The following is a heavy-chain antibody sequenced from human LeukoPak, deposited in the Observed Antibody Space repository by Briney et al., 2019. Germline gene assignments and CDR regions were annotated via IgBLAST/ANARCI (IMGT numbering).Heavy chain of an antibody. D-gene: IGHD2/OR15-2a*01. CDR3: VSFYETY. V-gene: IGHV3-74*01. CDR1: GNYW. Sequence: PGGSLRLSCAASGNYWMHWVRQAPGKGLVWVSHINSDGSWTSHADSVKGRLTISKDNAKNTVYLQMNSLRAEDTAVYYCVSFYETYWGRGTLVTVSS. J-gene: IGHJ4*02. CDR2: INSDGSWT.